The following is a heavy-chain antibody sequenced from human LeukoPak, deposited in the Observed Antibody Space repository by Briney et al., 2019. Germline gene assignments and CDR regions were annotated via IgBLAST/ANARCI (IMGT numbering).Heavy chain of an antibody. CDR1: GFTSSSYW. J-gene: IGHJ4*02. V-gene: IGHV3-7*01. Sequence: GGSLRLSCAASGFTSSSYWMSWVRQAPGKGLEWVANIKQDGSEKYYVDSVKGRFTISRDNAKNSLYLQMNSLRAEDTAVYYCARGVRTYDYWGQGTLVTVSS. CDR2: IKQDGSEK. D-gene: IGHD3-3*01. CDR3: ARGVRTYDY.